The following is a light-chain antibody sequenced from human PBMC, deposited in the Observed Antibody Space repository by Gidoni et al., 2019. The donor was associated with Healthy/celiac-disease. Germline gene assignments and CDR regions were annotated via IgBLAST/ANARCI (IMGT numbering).Light chain of an antibody. CDR3: QQFNNYSHT. J-gene: IGKJ2*01. Sequence: ASQCTQPPSSLSASVGDRVTITCRASQGISSALAWYQQKPGKAPKLLIYDASSLESGVPSRFSGSGSGTDFTLTISSLQPEDFATYYCQQFNNYSHTFXQXTKLEIK. CDR1: QGISSA. CDR2: DAS. V-gene: IGKV1D-13*01.